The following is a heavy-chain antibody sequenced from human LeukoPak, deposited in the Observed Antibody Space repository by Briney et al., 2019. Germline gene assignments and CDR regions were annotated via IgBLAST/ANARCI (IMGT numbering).Heavy chain of an antibody. V-gene: IGHV3-23*01. D-gene: IGHD5-12*01. CDR1: GFTFISYA. J-gene: IGHJ6*02. Sequence: GGSLRLSCAASGFTFISYAMSWVRQAPGKGRQWVSAISGSGGSTYYADSVKGRFTISRDNSKNTLYLQMNSLRAEDTAVYYCAKDIVATFPYYYYGMDVWGQGTTVTVSS. CDR3: AKDIVATFPYYYYGMDV. CDR2: ISGSGGST.